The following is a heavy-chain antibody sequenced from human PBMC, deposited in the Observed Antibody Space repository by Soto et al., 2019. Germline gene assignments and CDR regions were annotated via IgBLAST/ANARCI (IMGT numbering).Heavy chain of an antibody. CDR3: ARGIDSGYDYGYFDY. Sequence: SETLSLTCAVYGGSFSGYYWSWIRQPPGKGLEWIGEINHSGSTNYNPSLKSRVTISVDTSKNQFSLKLSSVTAADTAVYYCARGIDSGYDYGYFDYWGQGTLVTV. CDR2: INHSGST. D-gene: IGHD5-12*01. CDR1: GGSFSGYY. J-gene: IGHJ4*02. V-gene: IGHV4-34*01.